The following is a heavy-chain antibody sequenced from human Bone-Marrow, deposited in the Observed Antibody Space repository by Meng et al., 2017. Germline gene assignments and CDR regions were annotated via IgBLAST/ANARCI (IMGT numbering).Heavy chain of an antibody. V-gene: IGHV3-33*06. Sequence: GESLKISCAASGFTFSSYGMHWVRQAPGKGLEWVAVIWYDGSNKYYADSVKGRFTISRDNSKNTLYLQMNSLRAEDTAVYYCAKDNALRYFDWLYHWGQGTLVTVSS. J-gene: IGHJ5*02. CDR1: GFTFSSYG. D-gene: IGHD3-9*01. CDR3: AKDNALRYFDWLYH. CDR2: IWYDGSNK.